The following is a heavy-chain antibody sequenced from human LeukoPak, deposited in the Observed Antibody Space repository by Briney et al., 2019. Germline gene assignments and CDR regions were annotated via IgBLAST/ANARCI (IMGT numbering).Heavy chain of an antibody. Sequence: GGSLRLSCAASGFTFSSYWMHWVRQVPGKGLVWVSRINNDGSGTLYADSVKGRFTISRDNAKNTLYLQMNSLRAEDTAVYYCTRDLYGGLAWGQGTLVTVSS. CDR1: GFTFSSYW. CDR2: INNDGSGT. D-gene: IGHD3-16*01. J-gene: IGHJ5*02. V-gene: IGHV3-74*01. CDR3: TRDLYGGLA.